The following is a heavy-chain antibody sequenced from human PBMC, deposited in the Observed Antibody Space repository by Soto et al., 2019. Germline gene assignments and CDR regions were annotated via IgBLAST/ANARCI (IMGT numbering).Heavy chain of an antibody. V-gene: IGHV3-30*18. CDR1: GFTFSSYG. D-gene: IGHD2-15*01. J-gene: IGHJ5*02. CDR2: ISYDGSNK. Sequence: GGSLRLSCAASGFTFSSYGMHWVRQAPGKGLEWVAVISYDGSNKYYADSVKGRFTISRDNSKNTLYLQMNSLRAEDTAVYYCAKDPGSVVVVAATLGNWFDPWGQGTLVTVSS. CDR3: AKDPGSVVVVAATLGNWFDP.